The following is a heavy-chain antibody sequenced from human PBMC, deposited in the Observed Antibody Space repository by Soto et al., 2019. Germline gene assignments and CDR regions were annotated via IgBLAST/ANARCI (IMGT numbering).Heavy chain of an antibody. CDR3: ASGFSSPTYY. CDR2: ISYDGSNK. V-gene: IGHV3-30-3*01. J-gene: IGHJ4*02. D-gene: IGHD6-13*01. CDR1: GFTFSSYA. Sequence: SLRLSCAASGFTFSSYAMHWVRQAPGKGLEWVAVISYDGSNKYYADSVKGRFTISRDNSKNTLYLQMNSLRAEDTAVYYCASGFSSPTYYWGQGTLVTVSS.